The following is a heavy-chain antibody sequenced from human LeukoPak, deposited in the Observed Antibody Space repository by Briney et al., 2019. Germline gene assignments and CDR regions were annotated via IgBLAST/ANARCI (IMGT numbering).Heavy chain of an antibody. J-gene: IGHJ4*02. CDR3: ARAHLDDYGGNDGFDY. CDR1: GFTFGSYG. CDR2: IWYDGSNK. Sequence: QPGGSLRLSCAASGFTFGSYGMHWVRRAPGKGLEWVAVIWYDGSNKYYADSVKGRFTISRDNSKNTLYLQMNSLRAEDTAVYYCARAHLDDYGGNDGFDYWGQGTLVTVSS. D-gene: IGHD4-23*01. V-gene: IGHV3-33*08.